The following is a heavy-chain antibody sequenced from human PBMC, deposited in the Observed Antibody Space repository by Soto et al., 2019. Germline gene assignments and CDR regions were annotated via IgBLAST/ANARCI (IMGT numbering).Heavy chain of an antibody. CDR1: GFTFSSYS. D-gene: IGHD6-6*01. CDR2: ISSSSSTI. V-gene: IGHV3-48*02. CDR3: ARDGVGYSSSSRYYYGMDV. J-gene: IGHJ6*02. Sequence: GGSLRLSCAASGFTFSSYSMNWVRQAPGKWLEWVSYISSSSSTIYYADSVKGRFTISRDNAKNSLYLQMNSLRDEDTAVYYCARDGVGYSSSSRYYYGMDVWGQGXTVTVYS.